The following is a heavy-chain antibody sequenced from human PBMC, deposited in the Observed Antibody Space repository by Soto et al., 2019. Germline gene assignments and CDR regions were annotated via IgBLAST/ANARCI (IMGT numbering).Heavy chain of an antibody. CDR1: GFTVSSNY. D-gene: IGHD3-16*01. CDR2: IYSGGST. CDR3: ARDYVAPNYWYFDL. J-gene: IGHJ2*01. V-gene: IGHV3-53*02. Sequence: EVQLVETGGGLIQPGGSLRLSCAASGFTVSSNYMSWVRQAPGKGLEWVSVIYSGGSTYYADSVKGRFTISRDNSKNTLFLQMNSLRAEDTAVYYCARDYVAPNYWYFDLWGRGTLVTVSS.